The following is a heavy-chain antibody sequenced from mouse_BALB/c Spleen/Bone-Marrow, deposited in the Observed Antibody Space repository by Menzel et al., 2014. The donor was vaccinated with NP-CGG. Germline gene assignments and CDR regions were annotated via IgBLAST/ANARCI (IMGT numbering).Heavy chain of an antibody. CDR1: GYTFTSYW. J-gene: IGHJ1*01. D-gene: IGHD2-1*01. V-gene: IGHV1S22*01. Sequence: LQQSGSELARPGASVKLSCKASGYTFTSYWMHWVKQRHGQGLEWIGNIYPGSGSTNYDEKFKSKGTLTVDTSSSTAYMHLSSLTSEDSAVYYCTRGDGNYWYFDVWGAGTTVTVSS. CDR3: TRGDGNYWYFDV. CDR2: IYPGSGST.